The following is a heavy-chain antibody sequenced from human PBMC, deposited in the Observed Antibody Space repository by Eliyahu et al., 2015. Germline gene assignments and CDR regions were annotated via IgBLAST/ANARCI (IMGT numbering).Heavy chain of an antibody. Sequence: QVQLQQWGAGLLKPSEXLSLTCAVYGGSFSXYYWXWIRQPPGKGLEWIGEINHSGSTNYNPSLKSRVTISVDTSKNQFSLKLSSVTAADTAVYYCARVGRIVVALLGYFDYWGQGTLVTVSS. CDR3: ARVGRIVVALLGYFDY. V-gene: IGHV4-34*01. J-gene: IGHJ4*02. CDR2: INHSGST. CDR1: GGSFSXYY. D-gene: IGHD3-22*01.